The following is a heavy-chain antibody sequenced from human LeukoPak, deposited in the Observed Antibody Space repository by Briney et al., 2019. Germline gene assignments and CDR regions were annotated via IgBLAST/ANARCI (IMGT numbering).Heavy chain of an antibody. Sequence: GGSLRLSCADSGFTFSSYSMNWVRQAPGEGLEWVSSISSSSIYIYYADSVKGRFTISGDNAKNSLYLQMNSLRAEDTAVYYCARDPTTYGSGSYYYYFDYWGQGTLVTVSS. CDR2: ISSSSIYI. CDR1: GFTFSSYS. CDR3: ARDPTTYGSGSYYYYFDY. D-gene: IGHD3-10*01. J-gene: IGHJ4*02. V-gene: IGHV3-21*01.